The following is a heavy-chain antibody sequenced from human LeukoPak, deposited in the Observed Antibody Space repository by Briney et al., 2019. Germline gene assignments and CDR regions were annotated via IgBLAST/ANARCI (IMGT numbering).Heavy chain of an antibody. D-gene: IGHD3-10*01. J-gene: IGHJ2*01. CDR3: ARDTYYYGSGTYAWYLDL. Sequence: ASVKVSCKASGYTFTSYGISWVRQAPGQGLEWMGWISAYNGNTNCAQKLQGRVTMTTDTSTSTAYMELRSLRSDDTAVYYCARDTYYYGSGTYAWYLDLWGRGTLVTVSS. CDR2: ISAYNGNT. CDR1: GYTFTSYG. V-gene: IGHV1-18*01.